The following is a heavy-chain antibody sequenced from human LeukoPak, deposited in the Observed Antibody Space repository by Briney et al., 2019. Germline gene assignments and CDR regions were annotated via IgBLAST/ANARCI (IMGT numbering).Heavy chain of an antibody. J-gene: IGHJ3*02. CDR2: ISSSGSTI. CDR3: ARETGENAFDI. V-gene: IGHV3-48*03. CDR1: GFTFSSYE. D-gene: IGHD7-27*01. Sequence: PGGSLRLSCAASGFTFSSYEMNWVRQAPGKGLEGVSYISSSGSTIYYADSVKGRFTISRDNAKNSLYLQMNSLRAEDTAVYYCARETGENAFDIWGQGTMVTVSS.